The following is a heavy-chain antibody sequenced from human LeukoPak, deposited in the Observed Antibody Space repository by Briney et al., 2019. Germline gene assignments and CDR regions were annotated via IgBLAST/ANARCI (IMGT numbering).Heavy chain of an antibody. V-gene: IGHV3-74*01. CDR2: INSDGSST. CDR1: GFTFSNYW. J-gene: IGHJ6*02. D-gene: IGHD3-10*01. CDR3: ARDYGRSRDYGMDV. Sequence: GGSLRLSCAASGFTFSNYWMHWVRQAPGKGLVWVSRINSDGSSTTYADSVKGRFTISRDNAKNTLYLQMNSLRAEDTVVYYCARDYGRSRDYGMDVWGQGTTVTVSS.